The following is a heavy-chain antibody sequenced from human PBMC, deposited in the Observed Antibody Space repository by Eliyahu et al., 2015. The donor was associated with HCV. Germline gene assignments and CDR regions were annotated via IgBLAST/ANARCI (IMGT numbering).Heavy chain of an antibody. V-gene: IGHV3-48*02. CDR1: GFXFSXXS. CDR2: ISSSPSTI. Sequence: VQLVDSGGGLVQPGGSLRLSCXASGFXFSXXSXXWVRQAPGKGLEXLSYISSSPSTIYYADSVKGRFTISRDNAKNSLFLQMNSLRDDDTAVYYCARDVLVRGVSYYGLDVWGQGTTVTVSS. D-gene: IGHD3-10*01. J-gene: IGHJ6*02. CDR3: ARDVLVRGVSYYGLDV.